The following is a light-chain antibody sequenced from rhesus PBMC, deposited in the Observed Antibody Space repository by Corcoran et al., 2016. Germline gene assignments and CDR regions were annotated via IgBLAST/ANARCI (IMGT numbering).Light chain of an antibody. CDR3: QQYYGYPPT. CDR1: QNIYSN. Sequence: DIQMTQSPSALSASVGDRVTISCRASQNIYSNLAWYQQKPGKAHKILIYGASSLQTGIPSRFSGSGSRTDFTLTISGLQPEDSAAYYCQQYYGYPPTFGGGTKVELK. CDR2: GAS. V-gene: IGKV1-44*03. J-gene: IGKJ4*01.